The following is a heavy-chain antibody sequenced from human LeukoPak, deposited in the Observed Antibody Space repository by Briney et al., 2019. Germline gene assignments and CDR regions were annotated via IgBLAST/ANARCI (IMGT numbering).Heavy chain of an antibody. CDR1: GFTFSSYG. V-gene: IGHV3-30*18. Sequence: GRSLRLSCAASGFTFSSYGMHWVRQAPGKGLEWVAVISYDGSNKYYADSVKGRFTISRDNSKNTLYLQMNSLRAEDTAVYYCAKLISPYDYWGQGILVTVSS. CDR3: AKLISPYDY. J-gene: IGHJ4*02. CDR2: ISYDGSNK.